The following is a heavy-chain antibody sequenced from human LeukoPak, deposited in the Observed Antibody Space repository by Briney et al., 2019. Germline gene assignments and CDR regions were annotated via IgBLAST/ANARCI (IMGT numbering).Heavy chain of an antibody. CDR2: INPSGGST. V-gene: IGHV1-46*01. Sequence: ASVKVSCKASGYTFTSYYMHWVRQAPGQGLEWMGIINPSGGSTSYAQKFRGRVTMTRDTSTSTVYMELSSLRSEDTAVYYCASGGVVVLGYDAFDIWGQGTMVTVSS. CDR3: ASGGVVVLGYDAFDI. J-gene: IGHJ3*02. CDR1: GYTFTSYY. D-gene: IGHD3-22*01.